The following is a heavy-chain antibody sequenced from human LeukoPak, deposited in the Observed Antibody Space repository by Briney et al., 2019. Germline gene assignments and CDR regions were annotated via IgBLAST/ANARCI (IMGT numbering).Heavy chain of an antibody. CDR2: IYYSGST. J-gene: IGHJ5*02. D-gene: IGHD3-10*01. CDR3: ASNARSSGSGSYP. V-gene: IGHV4-39*07. CDR1: GGSISSSSYY. Sequence: SETLSLTCTVSGGSISSSSYYWGWIRQPPGKGLEWIGSIYYSGSTYYNPSLKSRVTISVDTSKNQFSLKLSSVTAADTAVYYCASNARSSGSGSYPWGQGTLVTVSS.